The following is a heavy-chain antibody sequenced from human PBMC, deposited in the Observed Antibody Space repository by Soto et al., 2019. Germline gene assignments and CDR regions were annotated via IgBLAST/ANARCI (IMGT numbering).Heavy chain of an antibody. CDR2: IKSKTDGGTT. V-gene: IGHV3-15*01. CDR3: AHRRNTYYDILTGYSKNWFDP. Sequence: IKSKTDGGTTDYAAPVKGRFTISRDDSKNTLSMQMDSLRTEDTATYYCAHRRNTYYDILTGYSKNWFDPWGQGTLVTVSS. J-gene: IGHJ5*02. D-gene: IGHD3-9*01.